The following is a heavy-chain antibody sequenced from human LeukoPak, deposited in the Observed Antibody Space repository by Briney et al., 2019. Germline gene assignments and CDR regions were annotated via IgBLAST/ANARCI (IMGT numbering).Heavy chain of an antibody. D-gene: IGHD3-22*01. CDR2: IKQDGSEK. V-gene: IGHV3-7*01. CDR1: GFTFSSYW. CDR3: ARDPLYYYDKGPFDY. J-gene: IGHJ4*02. Sequence: GGSLRLSCAASGFTFSSYWMSWVRQAPGKRLEWVANIKQDGSEKDYVDSVKGRFTISRDNAKNSLYLQMNSLRVEDTAVYYCARDPLYYYDKGPFDYWGQGTLVTVSS.